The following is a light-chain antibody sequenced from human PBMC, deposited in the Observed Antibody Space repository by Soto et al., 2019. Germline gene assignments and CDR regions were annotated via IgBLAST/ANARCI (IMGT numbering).Light chain of an antibody. CDR1: QTISSN. V-gene: IGKV3-15*01. J-gene: IGKJ2*01. Sequence: EIVMTQSPATPSVSPGERATLSCRASQTISSNLAWYQQKPGQAPRLLIHGASTRATGVPARFSGSGSGTESTLTISSLQSEDLAVYYCQQYHNWPPQYTFGQGTKLQIK. CDR3: QQYHNWPPQYT. CDR2: GAS.